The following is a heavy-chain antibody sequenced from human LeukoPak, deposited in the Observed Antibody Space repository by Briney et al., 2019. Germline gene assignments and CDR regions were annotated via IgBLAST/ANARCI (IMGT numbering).Heavy chain of an antibody. CDR3: ARTHRRYNWNDGGGDAFDI. V-gene: IGHV4-4*07. CDR2: IYTSGST. CDR1: AGSISSYY. D-gene: IGHD1-1*01. Sequence: PSETLSLTCTVYAGSISSYYWSWLRQPAGKGLEWLGRIYTSGSTNYNPSLKSRVTMSVDTFKNQFSLKLSSVTAADTAVYYCARTHRRYNWNDGGGDAFDIWGQGTMVTVSS. J-gene: IGHJ3*02.